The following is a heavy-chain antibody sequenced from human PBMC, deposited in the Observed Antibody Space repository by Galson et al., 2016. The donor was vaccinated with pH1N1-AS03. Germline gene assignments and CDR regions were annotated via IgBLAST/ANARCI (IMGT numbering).Heavy chain of an antibody. Sequence: SETLSLTCVVSGGSISSSTWWSWVRQSPRKGLEWIGEIYHSGSTNCNPSLKSRVTMSVDKSKNQFSLKLNSVTAADTAVYYCAAGRTNAFDFWGQGTKVTVSS. D-gene: IGHD1-14*01. CDR1: GGSISSSTW. V-gene: IGHV4-4*02. CDR3: AAGRTNAFDF. J-gene: IGHJ3*01. CDR2: IYHSGST.